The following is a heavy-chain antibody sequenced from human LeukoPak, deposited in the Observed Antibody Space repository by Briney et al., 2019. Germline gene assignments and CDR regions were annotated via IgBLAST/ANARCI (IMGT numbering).Heavy chain of an antibody. J-gene: IGHJ4*02. D-gene: IGHD3-22*01. CDR3: ARLYYYDSSGYYNDY. Sequence: GGSLRLSCAASGFTFSDYYMSWIRQAPGKGLEWVSYISSSGSTMYYADSVKGRFTISRDNAKNSLYLQMNSLRAEDTAVYYCARLYYYDSSGYYNDYWGQGTLVTVSS. V-gene: IGHV3-11*01. CDR2: ISSSGSTM. CDR1: GFTFSDYY.